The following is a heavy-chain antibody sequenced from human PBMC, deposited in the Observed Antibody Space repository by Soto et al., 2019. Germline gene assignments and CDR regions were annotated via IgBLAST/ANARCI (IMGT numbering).Heavy chain of an antibody. V-gene: IGHV1-69*01. CDR2: IIPIFGTA. D-gene: IGHD6-13*01. CDR1: AGTFSSYA. CDR3: ARDHTSSSWYERWFDP. J-gene: IGHJ5*02. Sequence: QVQLVQSGAEVKKPGSSVKVSCKASAGTFSSYAISWVRQAPGQGLEWMGGIIPIFGTANYAQKFQGRVTITADESTSTAYMELSSLRSEDTAVYYCARDHTSSSWYERWFDPWGQGTLVTVSS.